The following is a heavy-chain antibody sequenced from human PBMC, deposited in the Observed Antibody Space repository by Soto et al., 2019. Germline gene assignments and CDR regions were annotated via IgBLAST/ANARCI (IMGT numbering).Heavy chain of an antibody. CDR2: IWYDGSNK. CDR3: ARDSSFYDSSAQGAFDI. CDR1: GFTFSSYG. Sequence: GGSLRLSCAASGFTFSSYGMHWVRQAPGKGLEWVAVIWYDGSNKYYADSVKGRFTISRDNSKNTLYLQMNSLRAEDTAVYYCARDSSFYDSSAQGAFDIWGQGTMVTVSS. D-gene: IGHD3-22*01. V-gene: IGHV3-33*01. J-gene: IGHJ3*02.